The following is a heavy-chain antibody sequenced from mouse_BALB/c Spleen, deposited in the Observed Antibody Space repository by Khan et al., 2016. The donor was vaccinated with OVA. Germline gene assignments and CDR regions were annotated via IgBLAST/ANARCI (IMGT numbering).Heavy chain of an antibody. Sequence: QVQLQQSGAELVKAGASVKMSCKASGYTFTSYWMHWVKQRLGQGLEWFAETNPTNGRTYYNEKFKSKTTLTVDKSYSTPYMLISGPHFEDSAGYYCARIKKIVATYFDYWGQGTTLTVSS. J-gene: IGHJ2*01. CDR1: GYTFTSYW. CDR3: ARIKKIVATYFDY. V-gene: IGHV1S81*02. D-gene: IGHD1-1*01. CDR2: TNPTNGRT.